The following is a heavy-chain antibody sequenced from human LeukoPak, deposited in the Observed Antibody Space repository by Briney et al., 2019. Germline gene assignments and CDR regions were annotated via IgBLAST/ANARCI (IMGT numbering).Heavy chain of an antibody. CDR3: ARYSSGSLHFDY. CDR1: GFRFSSYD. CDR2: ISWNSGSI. Sequence: GGSLRLSCAATGFRFSSYDMHWVRQAPGKGLEWVSGISWNSGSIGYADSVRGRFTISRDNAKNSLYLQMNSLRAEDTAVYYCARYSSGSLHFDYWGQGTLVTVSS. V-gene: IGHV3-9*01. D-gene: IGHD3-22*01. J-gene: IGHJ4*02.